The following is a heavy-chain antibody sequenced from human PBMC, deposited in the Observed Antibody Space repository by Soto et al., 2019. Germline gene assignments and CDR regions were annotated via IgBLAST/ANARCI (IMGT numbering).Heavy chain of an antibody. CDR3: AMVDNCVTPTPQDV. Sequence: QVQLVQSGDEVRKPGSSVKVSCKASGYIFVNYGIAWVRQAPGQGLEWMGWISPYSGNTHYARKVQGRLTMTTDTATSTAYMDLGSLTSDDTAVYYCAMVDNCVTPTPQDVWGQGTTVTVS. V-gene: IGHV1-18*01. J-gene: IGHJ6*02. D-gene: IGHD5-12*01. CDR2: ISPYSGNT. CDR1: GYIFVNYG.